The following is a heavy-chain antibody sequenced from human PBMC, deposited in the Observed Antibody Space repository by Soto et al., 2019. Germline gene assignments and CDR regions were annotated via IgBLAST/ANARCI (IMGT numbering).Heavy chain of an antibody. CDR3: STGRQMGY. CDR2: ISGSGDSI. J-gene: IGHJ4*02. Sequence: EVQVLESGGDLVQPGGSLRLSCAASGFTFSNYAMTWVRQAPGKGLEWVSTISGSGDSIYYADSVKGRFTISRGNSKNTLYLQMNSLRADDWAVYYCSTGRQMGYWGQGTLVIVSS. CDR1: GFTFSNYA. D-gene: IGHD7-27*01. V-gene: IGHV3-23*01.